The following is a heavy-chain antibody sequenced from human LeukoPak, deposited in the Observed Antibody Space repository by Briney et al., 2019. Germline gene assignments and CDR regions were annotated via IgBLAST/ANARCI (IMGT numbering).Heavy chain of an antibody. D-gene: IGHD3-16*01. CDR2: INSDGDST. Sequence: PGGSLRLSCAASGFTFSGYWMHWVRQAPGKGLVWVSRINSDGDSTSYADSVRGRFTISRDNAKNTLYLQMNSLRAEDTAVYFCATGGHYFDYWGQGTLVTVPS. J-gene: IGHJ4*02. CDR1: GFTFSGYW. V-gene: IGHV3-74*01. CDR3: ATGGHYFDY.